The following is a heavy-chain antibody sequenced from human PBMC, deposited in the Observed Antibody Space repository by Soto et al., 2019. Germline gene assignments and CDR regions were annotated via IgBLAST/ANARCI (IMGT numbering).Heavy chain of an antibody. D-gene: IGHD1-1*01. CDR1: GGSISTYY. J-gene: IGHJ6*02. Sequence: PSETLSLTCTVSGGSISTYYWSWVRQPPGKGLEWIGYIYYSGTATYNPSLRSRVTISVDTSKNQFSLRLSSVTASDTAVYYCARGDGIQLGSLAGRYYYHKMDVWGQGTTVTVSS. CDR3: ARGDGIQLGSLAGRYYYHKMDV. V-gene: IGHV4-59*01. CDR2: IYYSGTA.